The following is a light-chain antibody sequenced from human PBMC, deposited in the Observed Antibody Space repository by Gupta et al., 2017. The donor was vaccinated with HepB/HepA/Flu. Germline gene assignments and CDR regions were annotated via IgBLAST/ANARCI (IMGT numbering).Light chain of an antibody. CDR3: HQYDSRPFT. J-gene: IGKJ3*01. CDR2: WAS. Sequence: IVMTQSPDSLAVSLGERATLKCKSSQSVLLFSDNKHYLGWYQQKPGQPPKLLLSWASTREPGVPDRFSGSGSGTDFTLTISRLQAEDVAVYYCHQYDSRPFTFGPGTKVDVK. CDR1: QSVLLFSDNKHY. V-gene: IGKV4-1*01.